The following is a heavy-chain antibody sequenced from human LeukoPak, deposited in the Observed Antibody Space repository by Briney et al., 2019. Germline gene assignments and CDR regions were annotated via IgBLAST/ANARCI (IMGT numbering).Heavy chain of an antibody. J-gene: IGHJ4*02. V-gene: IGHV1-18*01. CDR3: ARDRDDSSGYYRDY. D-gene: IGHD3-22*01. CDR1: GYTFTSYG. Sequence: VASVKVSCKASGYTFTSYGISWVRQAPGQGLEWMGWISAYNGNTNYAQKLQGRVTMTTDTSTSTAYMELRSLRSDDTAVYYCARDRDDSSGYYRDYWGQGTLVTVSS. CDR2: ISAYNGNT.